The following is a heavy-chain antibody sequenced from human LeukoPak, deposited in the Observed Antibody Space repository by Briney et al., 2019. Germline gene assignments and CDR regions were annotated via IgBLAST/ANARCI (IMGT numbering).Heavy chain of an antibody. Sequence: ASVKVSCTASGYTFTGYYMHWVRQAPGQGLEWMGWINPNSGGTNYAQKFQGWVTMTRDTSISTAYMELSRLRSDDTAVYYCAREGDSSGYYSRDFDYWGQGTLVTVSS. CDR3: AREGDSSGYYSRDFDY. CDR1: GYTFTGYY. CDR2: INPNSGGT. D-gene: IGHD3-22*01. V-gene: IGHV1-2*04. J-gene: IGHJ4*02.